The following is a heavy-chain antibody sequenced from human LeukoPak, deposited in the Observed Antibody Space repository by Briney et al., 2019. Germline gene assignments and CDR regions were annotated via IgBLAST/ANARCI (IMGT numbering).Heavy chain of an antibody. CDR3: ARDRGIFGVVIDAFDI. V-gene: IGHV3-30-3*01. J-gene: IGHJ3*02. D-gene: IGHD3-3*01. CDR2: ISYDGSNK. CDR1: GFTFSSYA. Sequence: GSLRLSCAASGFTFSSYAMHWVRQAPGNGLEWVAVISYDGSNKYYADSVKVRFTISRDNSKNTLYLQMNSLRAEDTAVYYCARDRGIFGVVIDAFDIWGQGTMVTVSS.